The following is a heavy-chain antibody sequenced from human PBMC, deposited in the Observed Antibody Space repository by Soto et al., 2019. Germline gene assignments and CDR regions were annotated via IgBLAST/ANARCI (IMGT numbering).Heavy chain of an antibody. CDR2: INHSGST. V-gene: IGHV4-34*01. CDR3: ARVGGITMVRGKRQARNWFDP. CDR1: GGSFSGYY. Sequence: SETLSLTCAVYGGSFSGYYWSWIRQPPGKGLEWIGEINHSGSTNYNPSLKSRVTISVDTSKNQFSLKLSSVTAADTAVYYCARVGGITMVRGKRQARNWFDPWGQGTLVTVSS. D-gene: IGHD3-10*01. J-gene: IGHJ5*02.